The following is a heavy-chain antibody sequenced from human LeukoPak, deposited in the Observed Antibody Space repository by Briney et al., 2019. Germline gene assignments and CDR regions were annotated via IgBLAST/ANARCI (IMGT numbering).Heavy chain of an antibody. CDR1: GFTFSNSA. V-gene: IGHV1-58*01. D-gene: IGHD3-16*01. CDR3: AARPGGYASFDI. J-gene: IGHJ3*02. CDR2: IVFGSSNT. Sequence: ASVKVSCKTSGFTFSNSAVQWVRQARGQRLEGIGWIVFGSSNTDYTQKFQERVTITRDMSTGTAYMELTSLTSEDTAVYYCAARPGGYASFDIWGQGTMVTVSS.